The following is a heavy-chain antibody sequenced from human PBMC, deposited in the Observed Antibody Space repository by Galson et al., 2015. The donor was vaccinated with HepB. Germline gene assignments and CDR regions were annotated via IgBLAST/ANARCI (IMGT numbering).Heavy chain of an antibody. CDR2: ISSSSSYI. CDR1: GFTFSSYS. CDR3: AREGAYYYDSSGYPTPGY. D-gene: IGHD3-22*01. J-gene: IGHJ4*02. Sequence: SLRLSCAASGFTFSSYSMNWVRQAPGKGLEWVSSISSSSSYIYYADSVKGRFTISRDNAKNSLYLQMNSLRAEDTAVYYCAREGAYYYDSSGYPTPGYWGQGTLVTFSS. V-gene: IGHV3-21*01.